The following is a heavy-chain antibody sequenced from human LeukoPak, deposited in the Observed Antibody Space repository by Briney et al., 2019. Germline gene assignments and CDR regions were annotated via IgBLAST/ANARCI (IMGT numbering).Heavy chain of an antibody. CDR2: MNPSGST. CDR3: ARGRQDVTMIVVVMTAVSYYLDV. V-gene: IGHV4-34*01. Sequence: SEALSLTCAVYGGSFSGYYWTWIRQTPEKGLEWIGEMNPSGSTNYNPSLKSRVTISVDTSKNQFSLELSSVTAADTAVYYCARGRQDVTMIVVVMTAVSYYLDVWGKGTTVTVS. CDR1: GGSFSGYY. J-gene: IGHJ6*03. D-gene: IGHD3-22*01.